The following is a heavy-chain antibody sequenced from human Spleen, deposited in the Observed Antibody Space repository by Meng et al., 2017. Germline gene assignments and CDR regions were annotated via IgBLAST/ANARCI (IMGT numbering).Heavy chain of an antibody. J-gene: IGHJ4*02. Sequence: KVSCKGSGYSFTSYWIGWVRQMPGKGLEWMGIIYPGDSDTRYSPSFQGQVTISADKSISTAYLQWSSLKASDTAMYYCARLWQQLGNTYFDYWGQGTLVTVSS. CDR2: IYPGDSDT. V-gene: IGHV5-51*01. CDR3: ARLWQQLGNTYFDY. CDR1: GYSFTSYW. D-gene: IGHD6-13*01.